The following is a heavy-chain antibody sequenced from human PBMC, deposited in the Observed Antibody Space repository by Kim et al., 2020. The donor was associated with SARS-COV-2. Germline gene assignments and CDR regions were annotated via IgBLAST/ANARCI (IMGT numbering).Heavy chain of an antibody. V-gene: IGHV1-46*01. CDR1: GYTFTSYY. Sequence: ASVKVSCKASGYTFTSYYMHWVRQAPGQGLEWMGIINPSGGSTSYAQKFQGRVTMTRDTSTSTVYMELSSLRSEDTAVYYCARVLEVIVNPSHYGMDVWGQGTTVTVSS. D-gene: IGHD3-16*02. CDR2: INPSGGST. J-gene: IGHJ6*02. CDR3: ARVLEVIVNPSHYGMDV.